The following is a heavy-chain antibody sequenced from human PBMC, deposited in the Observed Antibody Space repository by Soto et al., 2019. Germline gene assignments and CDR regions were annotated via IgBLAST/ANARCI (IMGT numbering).Heavy chain of an antibody. J-gene: IGHJ4*02. Sequence: GGSLRLSCAASGFTFSSYWMSWVRQAPGKGLEWVANIKQDGSEKYYVDSVKGRFTISRDSAKNSLYLQMNSLRAEDTAVYYCARPGIAAAGTSFEFDYWGQGTLVTVSS. CDR2: IKQDGSEK. D-gene: IGHD6-13*01. V-gene: IGHV3-7*05. CDR3: ARPGIAAAGTSFEFDY. CDR1: GFTFSSYW.